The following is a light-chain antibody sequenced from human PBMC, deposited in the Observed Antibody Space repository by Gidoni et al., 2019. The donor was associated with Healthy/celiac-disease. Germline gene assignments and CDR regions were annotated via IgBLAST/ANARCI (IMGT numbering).Light chain of an antibody. CDR1: QSVSSSY. CDR2: GAS. CDR3: QQYGNSPFT. J-gene: IGKJ3*01. V-gene: IGKV3-20*01. Sequence: IVLTPSPGTLSLSPGERATLSCRASQSVSSSYLAWYQQKPGQAPRLLIYGASSRATGIPDRFSGSGSGTDFTLTISRLEPEDFAVYYCQQYGNSPFTFXPXTKVDIK.